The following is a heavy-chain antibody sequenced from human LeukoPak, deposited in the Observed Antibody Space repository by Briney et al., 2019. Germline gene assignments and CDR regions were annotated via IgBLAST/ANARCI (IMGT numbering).Heavy chain of an antibody. Sequence: GGSLRLSCAASGFKFDDYGMSWVRQAPGKGLEWVSGISWNGGNTGYADSVKGRFTISRDSAKNSLFLQVNSLRADDTAFYYCAREGIYCVNGVCYLDYWGQGTRVRVSS. CDR2: ISWNGGNT. CDR3: AREGIYCVNGVCYLDY. CDR1: GFKFDDYG. J-gene: IGHJ4*02. V-gene: IGHV3-20*04. D-gene: IGHD2-8*01.